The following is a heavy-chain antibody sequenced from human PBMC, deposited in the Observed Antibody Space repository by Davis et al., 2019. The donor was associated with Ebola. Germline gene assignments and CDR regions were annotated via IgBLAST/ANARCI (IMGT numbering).Heavy chain of an antibody. CDR3: ARASRYCSGGSCYSGNY. Sequence: GESLKISCAASGFTFSSYWMSWVRQAPGKGLEWVANIKQDGSEKYYVDSVKGRFTISRDNAKNSLYLQMNSLRAEDTAVYYCARASRYCSGGSCYSGNYWGQGILVTVSS. J-gene: IGHJ4*02. D-gene: IGHD2-15*01. V-gene: IGHV3-7*01. CDR2: IKQDGSEK. CDR1: GFTFSSYW.